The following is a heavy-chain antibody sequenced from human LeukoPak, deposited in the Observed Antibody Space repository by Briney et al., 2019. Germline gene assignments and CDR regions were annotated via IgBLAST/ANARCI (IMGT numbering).Heavy chain of an antibody. V-gene: IGHV1-2*02. CDR1: GYTSTGYY. CDR2: INPNSGGT. J-gene: IGHJ4*02. Sequence: ASVKVSCKASGYTSTGYYMHWVRQAPGQGLEWMGWINPNSGGTNYAQKFQGRVTMTRDTSISTAYMELSRLRSDDTAVYYCARSQSCSGGSCYLHYWGQGTLVTVSS. CDR3: ARSQSCSGGSCYLHY. D-gene: IGHD2-15*01.